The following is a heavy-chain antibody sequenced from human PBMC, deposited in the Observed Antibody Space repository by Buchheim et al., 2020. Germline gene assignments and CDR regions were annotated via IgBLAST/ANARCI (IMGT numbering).Heavy chain of an antibody. Sequence: QVQLVQSGGGVVQPGRSLRLSCAASGFTFSSYAMHWVRQAPGKGLEWVAVISYDGSNKYYAESVKGRFTISRDTSKNTLYMQMNSLRAEDTAVYYCARGRGQTYCGGDCYSYYFDYWGQGTL. D-gene: IGHD2-21*02. CDR1: GFTFSSYA. V-gene: IGHV3-30-3*01. CDR2: ISYDGSNK. J-gene: IGHJ4*02. CDR3: ARGRGQTYCGGDCYSYYFDY.